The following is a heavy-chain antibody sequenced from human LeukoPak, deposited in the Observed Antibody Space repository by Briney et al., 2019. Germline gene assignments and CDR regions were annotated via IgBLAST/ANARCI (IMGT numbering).Heavy chain of an antibody. D-gene: IGHD6-13*01. J-gene: IGHJ4*02. CDR3: ARDMNGAAAGTLDY. V-gene: IGHV1-2*02. CDR1: GYTFTGYY. Sequence: ASVKVSCKASGYTFTGYYMHWVRQAPGQGLEWMGWIIPNSGGTNYAQKFQGRVTMTRDTSISTAYMELSRLRSDDTAVYYCARDMNGAAAGTLDYWGQGTLVTVSS. CDR2: IIPNSGGT.